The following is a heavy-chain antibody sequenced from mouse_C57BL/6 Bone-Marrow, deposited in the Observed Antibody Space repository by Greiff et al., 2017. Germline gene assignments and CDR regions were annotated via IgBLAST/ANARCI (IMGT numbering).Heavy chain of an antibody. Sequence: EVKVEESGPGLVKPSQSLSLTCSVTGYSITSGYYWNWIRQFPGNKLEWMGYISYDGSNKYNPSLKNRISITRDTSKNQFFLKLNSVTTEDTATYYCARDGYDAMDYWGQGTSVTVSS. CDR1: GYSITSGYY. CDR2: ISYDGSN. V-gene: IGHV3-6*01. J-gene: IGHJ4*01. CDR3: ARDGYDAMDY.